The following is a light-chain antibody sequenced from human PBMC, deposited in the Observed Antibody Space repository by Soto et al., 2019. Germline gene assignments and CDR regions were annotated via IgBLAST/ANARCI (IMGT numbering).Light chain of an antibody. CDR3: RQHNSFPIT. J-gene: IGKJ5*01. CDR2: AAS. CDR1: QGISSY. Sequence: DIQLTQSPFFLSASVGDRVTITCRASQGISSYLVWYQQKAGKAPKSLIYAASTLQTGVPSRFSGSGSGTEFTLTTSSLQPEDSATYYCRQHNSFPITFGQGTRLEIK. V-gene: IGKV1-9*01.